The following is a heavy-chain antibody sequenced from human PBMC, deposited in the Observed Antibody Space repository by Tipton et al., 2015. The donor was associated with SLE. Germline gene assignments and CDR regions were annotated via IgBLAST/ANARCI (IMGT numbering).Heavy chain of an antibody. J-gene: IGHJ4*02. CDR2: INQGGSEN. Sequence: SLRLSCAASGFTFSDHWMNWVRQAPGKGLERVASINQGGSENHYVDSVRGRFTISRDNAKNSLYLQMNTLRAEDTAVYYCSRGNFQHQGFWGQGSLVTVSS. V-gene: IGHV3-7*04. D-gene: IGHD2/OR15-2a*01. CDR1: GFTFSDHW. CDR3: SRGNFQHQGF.